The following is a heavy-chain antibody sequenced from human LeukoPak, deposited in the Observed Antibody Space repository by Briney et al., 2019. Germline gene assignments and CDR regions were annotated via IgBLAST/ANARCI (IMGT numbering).Heavy chain of an antibody. CDR3: AADYYDSSGYESYFDL. D-gene: IGHD3-22*01. V-gene: IGHV1-46*01. CDR2: INPSGGST. Sequence: GASVKVSCKASGYTFTSYYMHWVRQAPGQGLEWMGIINPSGGSTNYAQKFQERVTITRDMSTSTAYMELSSLRSEDTAVYYCAADYYDSSGYESYFDLWGRGTLVTVSS. J-gene: IGHJ2*01. CDR1: GYTFTSYY.